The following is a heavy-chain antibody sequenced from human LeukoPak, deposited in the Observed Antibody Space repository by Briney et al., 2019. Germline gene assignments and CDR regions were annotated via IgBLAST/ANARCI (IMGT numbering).Heavy chain of an antibody. CDR1: GYTFTSYY. Sequence: ASVKVSCKASGYTFTSYYMHWVRQAPGQGLEWMGWISAFNGNTNYAQRLQGRVTMTTDTPSSTVYMEMRNLRSDDTAVYFCARGGHYDFWSGPPDYWGQGTQVTVSS. J-gene: IGHJ4*02. CDR3: ARGGHYDFWSGPPDY. D-gene: IGHD3-3*01. CDR2: ISAFNGNT. V-gene: IGHV1-18*04.